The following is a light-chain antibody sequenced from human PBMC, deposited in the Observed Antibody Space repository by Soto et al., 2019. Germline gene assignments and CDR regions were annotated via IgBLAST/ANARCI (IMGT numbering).Light chain of an antibody. CDR2: EVT. CDR3: CSFTSSTTWV. CDR1: SSDVGAYNY. J-gene: IGLJ3*02. V-gene: IGLV2-14*03. Sequence: QSALTQPASESGSPGQSITISCTGTSSDVGAYNYVSWYQQHPGKAPKLMIYEVTYRPSGVSDRFSGSKSGNTASLTISGLQAEDEAHYFCCSFTSSTTWVFGGGTKVTVL.